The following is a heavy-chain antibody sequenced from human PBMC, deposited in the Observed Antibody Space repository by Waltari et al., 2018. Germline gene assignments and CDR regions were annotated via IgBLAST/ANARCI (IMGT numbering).Heavy chain of an antibody. Sequence: QVQLVQSGAEVKKPGSSVKVSCKSSGGTFSSYAISWVRQAPGQGLEWMGGIIPILGIANYAQKFQGRVTITADESTSTAYMELSSLRSEDTAVYYCARDRAYGDYVFDYWGQGTLVTVSS. V-gene: IGHV1-69*04. CDR3: ARDRAYGDYVFDY. CDR2: IIPILGIA. CDR1: GGTFSSYA. D-gene: IGHD4-17*01. J-gene: IGHJ4*02.